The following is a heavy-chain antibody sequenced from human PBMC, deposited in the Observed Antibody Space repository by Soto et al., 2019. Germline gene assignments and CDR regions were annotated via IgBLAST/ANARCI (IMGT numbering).Heavy chain of an antibody. CDR2: ISAYNGNT. CDR1: GYTFTSYG. J-gene: IGHJ4*02. CDR3: AREASSSGHDY. D-gene: IGHD6-13*01. V-gene: IGHV1-18*01. Sequence: QVQLVQSGAEVKKPGASVKVSCKASGYTFTSYGISWVRQAPGQGLEWMGWISAYNGNTNYAQKLQGRVTMTTDTSTLTAYMELRSLSSDDTAGYYGAREASSSGHDYWGQGTLVTVSS.